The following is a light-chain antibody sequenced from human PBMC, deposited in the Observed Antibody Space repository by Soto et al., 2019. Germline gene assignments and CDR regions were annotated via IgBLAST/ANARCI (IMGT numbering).Light chain of an antibody. CDR1: QSVSSSS. V-gene: IGKV3-20*01. Sequence: EVVMTQSPGTLSLSPGDRATLSCRASQSVSSSSLAWYQQKPGQAPRLLIYHTSSRATGIPDRFSGSGSGTDFTLTSSRLEPEDFAVYYCQQYGTSPPYTFGQGTKVEIK. CDR2: HTS. CDR3: QQYGTSPPYT. J-gene: IGKJ2*01.